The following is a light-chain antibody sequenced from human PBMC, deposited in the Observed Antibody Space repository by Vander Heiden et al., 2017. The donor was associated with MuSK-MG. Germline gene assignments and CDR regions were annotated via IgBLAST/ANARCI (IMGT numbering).Light chain of an antibody. V-gene: IGKV3-11*01. CDR3: QQRSNWPPMYT. Sequence: VLPPXPATLSLSPGERATLSCRASQSVSSYLAWYQQKPGQAPRLLIYDASNRATGIPARFSGSGSGTDFTLTISSLEPEDFAVYYCQQRSNWPPMYTFGQGTKLEIK. CDR1: QSVSSY. J-gene: IGKJ2*01. CDR2: DAS.